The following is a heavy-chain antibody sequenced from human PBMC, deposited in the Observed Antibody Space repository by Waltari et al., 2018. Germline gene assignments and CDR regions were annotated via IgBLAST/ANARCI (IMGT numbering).Heavy chain of an antibody. CDR3: ARAPGDWRYQHY. Sequence: EVQLVESGGGLIQPGGSLRLSCAASAFTLSNYWVHWVRQAPGKGLVWVSHINIDGSRTTYADSVKGRFTISRDNAKNTVYLQMNNLRADDTGVYYCARAPGDWRYQHYWGLGTLVTVSS. J-gene: IGHJ4*02. CDR1: AFTLSNYW. D-gene: IGHD1-1*01. CDR2: INIDGSRT. V-gene: IGHV3-74*01.